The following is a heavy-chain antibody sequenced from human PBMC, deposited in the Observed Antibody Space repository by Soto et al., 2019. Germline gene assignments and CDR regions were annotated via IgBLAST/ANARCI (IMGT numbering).Heavy chain of an antibody. J-gene: IGHJ5*02. CDR3: ARTLAAHADNWFDP. D-gene: IGHD6-6*01. CDR2: IIPIFGTA. V-gene: IGHV1-69*06. CDR1: GGTFSSYA. Sequence: ASVEVSCKASGGTFSSYAISWVRQAPGQGLEWMGGIIPIFGTANYAQKFQGRVTITADKSTSTAYMELSSLRSEDTAVYYCARTLAAHADNWFDPWGQGTLVTVST.